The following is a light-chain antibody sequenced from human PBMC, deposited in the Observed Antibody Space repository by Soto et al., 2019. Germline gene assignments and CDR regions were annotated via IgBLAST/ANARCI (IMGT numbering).Light chain of an antibody. CDR2: EVT. J-gene: IGLJ2*01. V-gene: IGLV2-23*02. CDR3: CSYAGTNTFAV. Sequence: QSALTQPASVSGSPGQSITISCTGTSSDVGSYNLVSWYQQHPGKAPKLMIYEVTERPSGVSNRFSGSKSGNTASLTISGLQAEDEADYYCCSYAGTNTFAVFGGGTKVTGL. CDR1: SSDVGSYNL.